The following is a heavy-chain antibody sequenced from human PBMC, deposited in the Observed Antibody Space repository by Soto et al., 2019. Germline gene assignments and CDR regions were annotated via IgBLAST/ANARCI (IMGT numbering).Heavy chain of an antibody. CDR3: ARLSRAAAGRLDY. J-gene: IGHJ4*02. CDR2: IYYSGST. D-gene: IGHD6-13*01. V-gene: IGHV4-39*01. Sequence: PSETLSLTCTVSGGSISSSSYYWGWIRQPPGKGLEWIGSIYYSGSTYYNPSLKSRVTISVDTSKNQFSLKLSSVTAADTAVYYCARLSRAAAGRLDYWGQGTLVTVSS. CDR1: GGSISSSSYY.